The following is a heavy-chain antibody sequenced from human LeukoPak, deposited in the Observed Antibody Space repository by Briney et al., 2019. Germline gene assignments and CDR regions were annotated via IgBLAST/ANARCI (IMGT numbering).Heavy chain of an antibody. CDR2: ISGSGGST. CDR1: GFTFSSYA. D-gene: IGHD1-7*01. Sequence: PGGSLRLSCAASGFTFSSYAMSWVRQAPGKGLEWVSAISGSGGSTYYADSVKGRFTISRDNSKNTLYLQMNSLRAEDTAVYYCAKARHYNWNSGLVDYWGQGTLVTVSS. J-gene: IGHJ4*02. V-gene: IGHV3-23*01. CDR3: AKARHYNWNSGLVDY.